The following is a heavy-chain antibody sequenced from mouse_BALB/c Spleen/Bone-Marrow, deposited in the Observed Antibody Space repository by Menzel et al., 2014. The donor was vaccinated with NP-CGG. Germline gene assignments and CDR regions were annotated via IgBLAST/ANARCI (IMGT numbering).Heavy chain of an antibody. CDR1: GFNIKDSY. CDR2: IDPANGNT. Sequence: EVQLQQSGAELVKPGASVKLSCTASGFNIKDSYIHWVKRRPEQGLEWIGRIDPANGNTNYDPKFQGKATITADTSSNTAYLHLNSLTSEDTAVYYCARSPGKVNYWGQGTLATVSA. CDR3: ARSPGKVNY. J-gene: IGHJ3*01. D-gene: IGHD1-3*01. V-gene: IGHV14-3*02.